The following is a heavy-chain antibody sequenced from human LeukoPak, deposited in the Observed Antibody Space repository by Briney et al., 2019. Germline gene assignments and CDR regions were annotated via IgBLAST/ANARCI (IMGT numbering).Heavy chain of an antibody. Sequence: GGSLRLSCEASGFTFSSYAMSWVRQAPGKALEWVSGISGGESSTYYADSVKGRFTISRDNSKNTLYLQMNSLRAEDTAVYYCARGLRYPDYWGQGTLVTVSS. J-gene: IGHJ4*02. CDR2: ISGGESST. CDR3: ARGLRYPDY. CDR1: GFTFSSYA. V-gene: IGHV3-23*01. D-gene: IGHD3-9*01.